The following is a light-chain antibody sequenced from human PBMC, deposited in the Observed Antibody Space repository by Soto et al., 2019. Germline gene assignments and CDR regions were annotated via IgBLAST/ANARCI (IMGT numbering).Light chain of an antibody. CDR3: QQYYGSPLT. CDR1: QSVLYSSNNKNY. V-gene: IGKV4-1*01. Sequence: DIVMTQSPDSLAVSLGERATINCKSSQSVLYSSNNKNYLAWYQQRPGQPPKLLIYWASTRESGVPDRFTGSGSGTDFTLTISSLQAEDVAVYYCQQYYGSPLTFGGVTKLEIK. J-gene: IGKJ4*01. CDR2: WAS.